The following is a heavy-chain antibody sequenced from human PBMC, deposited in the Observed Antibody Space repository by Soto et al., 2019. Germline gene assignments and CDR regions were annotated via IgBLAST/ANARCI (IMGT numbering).Heavy chain of an antibody. V-gene: IGHV4-59*13. D-gene: IGHD6-19*01. CDR2: IYYSGST. Sequence: SGTLALNCTVPGGYISTCYLRWIRQPPGKGLEWVGYIYYSGSTNSNSGTTTHHPTPQSQVCVSAASAKNQFSLTLRSGTAADTAVYYCAREGSLQCASSRYPYCYLDFWGQGNLVTVSS. CDR3: AREGSLQCASSRYPYCYLDF. CDR1: GGYISTCY. J-gene: IGHJ4*02.